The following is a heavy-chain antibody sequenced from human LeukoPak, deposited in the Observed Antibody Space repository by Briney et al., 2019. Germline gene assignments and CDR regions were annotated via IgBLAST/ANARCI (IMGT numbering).Heavy chain of an antibody. V-gene: IGHV4-4*07. CDR1: GGSISSYY. CDR2: IYTSGST. CDR3: AGWELLARTKAQAFDY. D-gene: IGHD1-26*01. J-gene: IGHJ4*02. Sequence: SETLSLTCTVSGGSISSYYWSWIRRPAGKGLEWIGRIYTSGSTNYNPSLKSRVTISVDTSKNQFSLKLSSVTAADTAVYYCAGWELLARTKAQAFDYWGQGTLVTVSS.